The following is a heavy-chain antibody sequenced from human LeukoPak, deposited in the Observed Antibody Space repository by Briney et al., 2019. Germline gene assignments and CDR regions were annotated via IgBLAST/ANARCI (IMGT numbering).Heavy chain of an antibody. Sequence: GGSLRLSCAASGLTFSGSAMHWVRQASGKGLEWVGRIRSKANNYATGYAASVNGRFTISRDDSKNTAYLQMNSLRAEDTAVYYCAKLEGSSWYAVTPYYFDYWGQGTLVTVSS. CDR3: AKLEGSSWYAVTPYYFDY. J-gene: IGHJ4*02. V-gene: IGHV3-73*01. CDR1: GLTFSGSA. D-gene: IGHD6-13*01. CDR2: IRSKANNYAT.